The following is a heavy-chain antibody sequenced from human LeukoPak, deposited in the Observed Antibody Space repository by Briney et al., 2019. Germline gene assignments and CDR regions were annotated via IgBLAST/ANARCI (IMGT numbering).Heavy chain of an antibody. V-gene: IGHV3-30*04. J-gene: IGHJ4*02. Sequence: GGSLRLSCAASGFTFSSYAMHWVRQAPGKGLEWVAVISYDGSNKYYADSVKGRFTISRDNSKNTLYLQMNSLRAEDTAVYYCARDLDYWGQGTLVTVSS. CDR1: GFTFSSYA. CDR2: ISYDGSNK. CDR3: ARDLDY.